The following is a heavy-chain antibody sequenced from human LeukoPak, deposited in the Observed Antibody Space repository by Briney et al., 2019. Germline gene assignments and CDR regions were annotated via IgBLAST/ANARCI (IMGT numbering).Heavy chain of an antibody. Sequence: GGSLRLSCAASGFTFSSYSMNWVRQAPGRGLEWVSSIGGNSGIQTYYADSVKGRFTISRDNSKDTLYLQMDSLRAEDTAVYYCAKERMYNNGWFSLWGQGTLVTVSS. CDR2: IGGNSGIQT. CDR1: GFTFSSYS. V-gene: IGHV3-23*01. CDR3: AKERMYNNGWFSL. J-gene: IGHJ4*02. D-gene: IGHD6-19*01.